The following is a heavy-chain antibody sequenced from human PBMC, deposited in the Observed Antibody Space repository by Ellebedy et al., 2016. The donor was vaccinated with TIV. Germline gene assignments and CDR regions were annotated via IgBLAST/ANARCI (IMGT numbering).Heavy chain of an antibody. Sequence: GESLKISXAASGFTFSSYSMNWVRQAPGKGLEWVSSISSSSSYIYYADSVKGRFTISRDNAKNSLYLQMNSLRAEDTAVYYCARARPQWLPHGGYFDLWGRGTLVTVSS. CDR3: ARARPQWLPHGGYFDL. CDR2: ISSSSSYI. CDR1: GFTFSSYS. D-gene: IGHD6-19*01. V-gene: IGHV3-21*01. J-gene: IGHJ2*01.